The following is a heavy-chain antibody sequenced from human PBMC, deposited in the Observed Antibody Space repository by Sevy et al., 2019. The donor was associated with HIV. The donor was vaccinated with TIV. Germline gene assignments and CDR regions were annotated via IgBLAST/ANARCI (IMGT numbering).Heavy chain of an antibody. J-gene: IGHJ5*02. CDR3: ARDDLGYCTTTSSWGWFDP. Sequence: GGSLRLSCAASGFTFSSYAMNWVRQAPGKGLEWISYISSSGSTIYYADSVKGRFTISRDNAKNSLYLQMNSLRDEDTAVYYCARDDLGYCTTTSSWGWFDPWGQGTLVTVSS. D-gene: IGHD2-2*01. V-gene: IGHV3-48*02. CDR1: GFTFSSYA. CDR2: ISSSGSTI.